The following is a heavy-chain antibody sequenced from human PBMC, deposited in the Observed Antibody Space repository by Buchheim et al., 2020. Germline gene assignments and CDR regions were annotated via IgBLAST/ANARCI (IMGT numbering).Heavy chain of an antibody. J-gene: IGHJ4*02. V-gene: IGHV4-34*01. CDR3: ALDTAMVRSSRYYYFDY. D-gene: IGHD5-18*01. CDR1: GGAFGGYF. CDR2: INHSGTT. Sequence: QVQLQQWGAGLLKSSETLSLTCAVYGGAFGGYFWSWIRQSPGKGLEWIGEINHSGTTNYNPSLKSRVTISMDTSKNQFSLKLSSVTAADTAVYYCALDTAMVRSSRYYYFDYWGQGTL.